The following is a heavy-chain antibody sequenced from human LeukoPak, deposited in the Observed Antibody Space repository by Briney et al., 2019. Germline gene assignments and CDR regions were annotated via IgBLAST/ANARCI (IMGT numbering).Heavy chain of an antibody. V-gene: IGHV1-18*01. CDR1: GYTFTSYG. J-gene: IGHJ4*02. CDR2: ISTYNGNT. CDR3: ARPGVGATSGNSDY. D-gene: IGHD1-26*01. Sequence: ASVKVSCKASGYTFTSYGISWVRQAPGQGLEWIGWISTYNGNTNYAQKLQGRVTMTTDTSTSTAYMELRSLRSDDTAIYYCARPGVGATSGNSDYWGQGTLVTVSS.